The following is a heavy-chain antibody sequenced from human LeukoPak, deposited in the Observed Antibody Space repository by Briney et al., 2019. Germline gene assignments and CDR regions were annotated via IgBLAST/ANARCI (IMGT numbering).Heavy chain of an antibody. CDR2: IYYSGST. CDR3: ARRGYYYDSSGYRY. CDR1: GGSISSSSYY. J-gene: IGHJ4*02. Sequence: EXLSLTCTVSGGSISSSSYYWGWIRQPPGKGLEWIGSIYYSGSTYYNPSLKSRVTISVDTSKNQFSLKLSSVTAADTAVYYCARRGYYYDSSGYRYWGQGTLVTVSS. D-gene: IGHD3-22*01. V-gene: IGHV4-39*01.